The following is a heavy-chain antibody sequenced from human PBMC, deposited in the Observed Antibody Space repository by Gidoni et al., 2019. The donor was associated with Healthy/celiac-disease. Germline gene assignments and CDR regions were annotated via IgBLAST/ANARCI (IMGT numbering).Heavy chain of an antibody. CDR1: GFTFRSFA. J-gene: IGHJ4*02. CDR3: AKEYDFWSGYLGY. Sequence: EVQLLESGGGLVQPGGSLRLSCAASGFTFRSFAMSWVRQAPGKGLEWVSAISGSGGSTYYADSVKGRFTISRDNSKNTLYLQMNSLRAEDTAVYYCAKEYDFWSGYLGYWGQGTLVTVSS. D-gene: IGHD3-3*01. V-gene: IGHV3-23*01. CDR2: ISGSGGST.